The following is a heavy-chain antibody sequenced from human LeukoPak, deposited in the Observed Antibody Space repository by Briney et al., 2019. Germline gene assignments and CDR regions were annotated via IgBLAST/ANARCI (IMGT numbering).Heavy chain of an antibody. CDR1: GFTFSSYG. V-gene: IGHV3-21*01. CDR2: ISTSSSYI. CDR3: ARDGPGG. J-gene: IGHJ4*02. D-gene: IGHD3-10*01. Sequence: GGTLRLSCAASGFTFSSYGMSWVRQAPGKGLEWVSFISTSSSYIYYADSVKGRFTISRDNAKNSLYPQMNSLRAEDTAVYYCARDGPGGWGQGTLVTVSS.